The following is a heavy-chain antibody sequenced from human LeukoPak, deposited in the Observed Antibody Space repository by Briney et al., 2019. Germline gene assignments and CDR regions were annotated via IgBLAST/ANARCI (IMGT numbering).Heavy chain of an antibody. CDR3: ATDGVVVTDSLNFDY. J-gene: IGHJ4*02. D-gene: IGHD2-21*02. CDR1: GYTLTELS. Sequence: EASVKVSCKVSGYTLTELSMHWVRQAPGKGLEGMGGFDPEDGETIYAQKFQGRVTMTEDTSTDTAYMELSSLRSEDTAVYYCATDGVVVTDSLNFDYWGQGTLVTVSS. CDR2: FDPEDGET. V-gene: IGHV1-24*01.